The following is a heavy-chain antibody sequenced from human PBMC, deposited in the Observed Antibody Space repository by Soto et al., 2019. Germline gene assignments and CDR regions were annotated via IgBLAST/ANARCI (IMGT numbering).Heavy chain of an antibody. J-gene: IGHJ3*01. CDR1: GFNSNSYA. CDR3: AKDPNGDYIGAFDY. V-gene: IGHV3-23*01. CDR2: VNAGGTYT. Sequence: GDSLRLSCAASGFNSNSYAMTWVRQAPGKGLEWVSAVNAGGTYTLYADSVKGRFTISRDNSKNTLYLQMSSLRVEDTATYYCAKDPNGDYIGAFDYWGQGTMVTVSS. D-gene: IGHD4-17*01.